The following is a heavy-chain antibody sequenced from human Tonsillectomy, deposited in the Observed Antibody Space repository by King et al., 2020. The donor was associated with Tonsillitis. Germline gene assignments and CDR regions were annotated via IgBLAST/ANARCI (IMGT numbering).Heavy chain of an antibody. J-gene: IGHJ4*02. CDR2: INPDGSGK. D-gene: IGHD2-15*01. CDR3: ARLRERGVAVGTIFGY. V-gene: IGHV3-7*01. CDR1: GFIFSDYW. Sequence: VQLVESGGGLVQPGGSLRLSCAVSGFIFSDYWMSWVRQAPGKGLEWVASINPDGSGKNYVDSVKGRFTISRDNAKNSLYLAMNSLRAEDTALYYGARLRERGVAVGTIFGYWGQGTLVTVSA.